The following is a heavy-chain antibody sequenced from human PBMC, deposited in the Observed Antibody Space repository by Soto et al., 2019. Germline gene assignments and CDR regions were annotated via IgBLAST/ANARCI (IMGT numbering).Heavy chain of an antibody. V-gene: IGHV4-34*01. CDR2: INHSGST. CDR3: ARGPGYGDYIFDY. J-gene: IGHJ4*02. CDR1: GGSFSGYY. D-gene: IGHD4-17*01. Sequence: TSETLSLTCAVYGGSFSGYYWSWIRQPPGKGLEWIGEINHSGSTNYNPSLKSRVTISVDTSKNQFPLKLSSVTAADTAVYYCARGPGYGDYIFDYWGQGTLVTVSS.